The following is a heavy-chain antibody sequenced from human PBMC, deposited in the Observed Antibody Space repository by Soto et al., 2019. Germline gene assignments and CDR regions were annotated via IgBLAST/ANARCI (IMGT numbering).Heavy chain of an antibody. CDR3: AGTIFGVVIDDWFDP. CDR1: GGSISSSSYY. Sequence: SETLSLTCTVSGGSISSSSYYWGWIRQPPGKGLEWIGSIYYSGSTYYNPSLKSRVTISVDTSKNQFSLKLSSVTAADTAVYYCAGTIFGVVIDDWFDPWGQGTLVTVSS. J-gene: IGHJ5*02. D-gene: IGHD3-3*01. CDR2: IYYSGST. V-gene: IGHV4-39*01.